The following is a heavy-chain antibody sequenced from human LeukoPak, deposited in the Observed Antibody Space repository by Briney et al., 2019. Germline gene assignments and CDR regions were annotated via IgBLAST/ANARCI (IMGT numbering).Heavy chain of an antibody. CDR3: AREDPSVTTVTFDY. J-gene: IGHJ4*02. D-gene: IGHD4-17*01. CDR2: ISAYNGNT. V-gene: IGHV1-18*01. Sequence: GASVKVSCKASGYTFTSYGISWVRQAPGQGLEWMGWISAYNGNTNYAQKLQGRATMTTDTSTSTAYMELSSLRSEDTAVYYCAREDPSVTTVTFDYWGQGTLVTVSS. CDR1: GYTFTSYG.